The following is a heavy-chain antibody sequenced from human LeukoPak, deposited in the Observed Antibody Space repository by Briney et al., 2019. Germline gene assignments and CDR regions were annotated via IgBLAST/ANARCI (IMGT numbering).Heavy chain of an antibody. J-gene: IGHJ5*02. V-gene: IGHV1-18*01. Sequence: SVKVSCKASGYTFTSYGISWVRQAPGQGLEWMGWISAYNGNTNYAQKLQGRVTMTTDTSTSTAYMELRSLRSDDTAVYYCARWRYCSGGSCYRGLGWFDPWGQGTLVTVSS. CDR1: GYTFTSYG. D-gene: IGHD2-15*01. CDR2: ISAYNGNT. CDR3: ARWRYCSGGSCYRGLGWFDP.